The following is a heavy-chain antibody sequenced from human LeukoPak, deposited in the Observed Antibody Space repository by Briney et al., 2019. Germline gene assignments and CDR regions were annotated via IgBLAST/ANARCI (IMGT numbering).Heavy chain of an antibody. V-gene: IGHV3-23*01. CDR2: IGGGGVIT. CDR1: GFTFSSFA. CDR3: AKRMPTTKAFDI. Sequence: GSLRLSCAASGFTFSSFAMSWVRQAPGKGLEWVSLIGGGGVITYYEGSVKGRFTISRDNSKNTLYLQMNSLRAEDTAVYYCAKRMPTTKAFDIWGQGTMVTVSS. D-gene: IGHD5-12*01. J-gene: IGHJ3*02.